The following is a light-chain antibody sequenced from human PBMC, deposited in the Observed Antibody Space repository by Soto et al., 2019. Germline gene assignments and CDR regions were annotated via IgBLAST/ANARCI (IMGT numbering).Light chain of an antibody. Sequence: QSALTQPASVSGSPGQSITISCTGTSSDVGGYNYVSWYQQHPGKAPKLMIYDVSNRPSGVSNRFSGSKSANTAALTISGLQAEDEDDYYCSSYTGSSTYVVFGGGTKLTVL. V-gene: IGLV2-14*01. CDR1: SSDVGGYNY. CDR2: DVS. J-gene: IGLJ2*01. CDR3: SSYTGSSTYVV.